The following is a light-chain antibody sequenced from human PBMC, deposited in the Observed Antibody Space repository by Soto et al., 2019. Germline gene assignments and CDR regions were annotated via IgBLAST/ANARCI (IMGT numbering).Light chain of an antibody. V-gene: IGLV2-14*01. CDR1: SSDVGSYNY. CDR2: AVS. CDR3: SAYTSSNTVI. J-gene: IGLJ2*01. Sequence: QSVLTQPASVSGSPGQSITISCTGTSSDVGSYNYVSWYQQHPGKAPKLMIYAVSNRPSGVSNRFSGSKSGNTASLTISGLQAEDEADYYCSAYTSSNTVIFGGGTKLTV.